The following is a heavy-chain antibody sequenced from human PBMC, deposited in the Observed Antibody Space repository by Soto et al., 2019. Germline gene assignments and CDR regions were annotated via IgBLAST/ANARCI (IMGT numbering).Heavy chain of an antibody. CDR3: AKDRTRFLDTGNWYY. Sequence: RGSLRLSCAASVFTFSSYAMSWVRQAPGKGLERVSAISGSGGSTYYADSVKGRLTISRDNSKNTLYLQMNSLRAEDTAVYYCAKDRTRFLDTGNWYYWGQGTLVTVSS. D-gene: IGHD3-3*01. CDR2: ISGSGGST. V-gene: IGHV3-23*01. J-gene: IGHJ4*02. CDR1: VFTFSSYA.